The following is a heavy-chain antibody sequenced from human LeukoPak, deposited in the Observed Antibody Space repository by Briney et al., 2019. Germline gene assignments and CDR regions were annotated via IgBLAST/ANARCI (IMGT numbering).Heavy chain of an antibody. CDR2: INHSGST. J-gene: IGHJ4*02. D-gene: IGHD2-2*01. CDR1: GGSFSGYY. V-gene: IGHV4-34*01. Sequence: SETLSLTCAVYGGSFSGYYWSWIRQPPGKGLEWIGEINHSGSTNYNPSLKSRVTISVDTSKNQFSLKLSSVTAADTAVYYCARGSPPQLGYCSSTSCYPSDYWGQGTLVTVSS. CDR3: ARGSPPQLGYCSSTSCYPSDY.